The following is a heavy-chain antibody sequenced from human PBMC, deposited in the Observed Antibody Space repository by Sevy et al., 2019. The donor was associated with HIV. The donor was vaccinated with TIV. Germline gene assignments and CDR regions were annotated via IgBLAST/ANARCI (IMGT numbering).Heavy chain of an antibody. J-gene: IGHJ3*02. CDR1: GFTVSNNY. V-gene: IGHV3-53*01. CDR2: IYSGDST. CDR3: ARLSVYYYDSSGYYTTGNAFDI. D-gene: IGHD3-22*01. Sequence: GGSLRLSCAASGFTVSNNYMSWVRQAPGKGLQWVSVIYSGDSTYYADSVKGRFTISRDNSKNTLYLQMNSLRAEETAVYYCARLSVYYYDSSGYYTTGNAFDIWGQGTMVTVSS.